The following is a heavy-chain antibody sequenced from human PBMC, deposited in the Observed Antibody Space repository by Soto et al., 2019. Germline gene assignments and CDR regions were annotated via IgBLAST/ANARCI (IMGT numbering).Heavy chain of an antibody. CDR2: INSDGSTT. CDR3: ARGPTGWYGYDY. Sequence: EVQLVESGGGLVQPGGSLRLSCAASGFTFSSSWMHWVRQPPGKGLVWVSRINSDGSTTNYADSVKGRFTISRDNAKNTLYLHMNSLRAEDTAVYYCARGPTGWYGYDYWGQGTLVTVSS. J-gene: IGHJ4*02. D-gene: IGHD6-19*01. V-gene: IGHV3-74*01. CDR1: GFTFSSSW.